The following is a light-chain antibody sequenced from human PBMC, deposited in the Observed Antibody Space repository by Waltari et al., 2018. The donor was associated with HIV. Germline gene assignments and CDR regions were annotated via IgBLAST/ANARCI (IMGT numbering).Light chain of an antibody. V-gene: IGLV1-40*01. CDR3: QSYDSSLSAWV. CDR1: SSNIGADYH. Sequence: QSVLTQPPSLSGAPGQTVTIPCTGTSSNIGADYHVHWYQQLPGTAPKLLIYGNTIRPSGVPDRFSGSKSGTSASLAITGLQADDEADYYCQSYDSSLSAWVFGGGPKLTVL. CDR2: GNT. J-gene: IGLJ3*02.